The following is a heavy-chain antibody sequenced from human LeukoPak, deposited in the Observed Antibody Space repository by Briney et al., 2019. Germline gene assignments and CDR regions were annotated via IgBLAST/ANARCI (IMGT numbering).Heavy chain of an antibody. CDR3: ARASASPTNSNSYYFETTKKNAFDI. J-gene: IGHJ3*02. Sequence: ASVKASCKPSGYTFNNYGITWVRQAPGQGLEWMGWISAYNGDKNYAQKLQGRVTMTTDTSTRTAYMELRSLGSDDTAVYYCARASASPTNSNSYYFETTKKNAFDIWGQGTMVTVSS. CDR1: GYTFNNYG. CDR2: ISAYNGDK. D-gene: IGHD3-22*01. V-gene: IGHV1-18*01.